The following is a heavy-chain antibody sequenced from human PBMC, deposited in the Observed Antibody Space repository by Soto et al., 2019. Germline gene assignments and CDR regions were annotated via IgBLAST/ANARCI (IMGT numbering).Heavy chain of an antibody. CDR1: GGTFGSYA. CDR3: ASRYSSSWYNRDNWFDP. V-gene: IGHV1-69*13. Sequence: SVKVSCKASGGTFGSYAISWVRQAPGQGLEWMGGIIPIPGTANYAQKFQGRVTIAADESTSTAYMELSSLRSEDTAVYYCASRYSSSWYNRDNWFDPWGQGTLVTVSS. CDR2: IIPIPGTA. D-gene: IGHD6-13*01. J-gene: IGHJ5*02.